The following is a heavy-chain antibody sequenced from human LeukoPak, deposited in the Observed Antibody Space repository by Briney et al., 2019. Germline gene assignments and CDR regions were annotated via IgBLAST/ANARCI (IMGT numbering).Heavy chain of an antibody. CDR1: GFTFSSYG. D-gene: IGHD1-26*01. Sequence: PGGSLRLSCAAAGFTFSSYGMHWVRQPPGKGLEWVAFIRYDGSNKYYADSVKGRFTISRDNSKNTLYLQMNSLRAEDTAVYYCAKEVSGSYYGDYWGQGTLVTVSS. CDR3: AKEVSGSYYGDY. J-gene: IGHJ4*02. CDR2: IRYDGSNK. V-gene: IGHV3-30*02.